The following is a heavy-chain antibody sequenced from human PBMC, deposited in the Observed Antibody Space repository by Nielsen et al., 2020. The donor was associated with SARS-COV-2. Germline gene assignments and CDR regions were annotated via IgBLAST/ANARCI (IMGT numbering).Heavy chain of an antibody. V-gene: IGHV3-73*01. CDR3: ARDKVDYGMDV. Sequence: GKSLKISCAASGFTFSGSAMHWVRQASGKGLEWVGRIRSKANSYATAYTASVKDRFTISRDDSKNMAYLQMNSLKTEDTAVYYCARDKVDYGMDVWGQGTTVTVSS. CDR2: IRSKANSYAT. CDR1: GFTFSGSA. J-gene: IGHJ6*02.